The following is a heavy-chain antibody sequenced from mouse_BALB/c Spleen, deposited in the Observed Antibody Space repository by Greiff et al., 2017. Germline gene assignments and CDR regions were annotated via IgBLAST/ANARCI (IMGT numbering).Heavy chain of an antibody. D-gene: IGHD2-4*01. CDR1: GFSLTSYG. V-gene: IGHV2-9*02. CDR3: ARDRDYAPFAY. CDR2: IWAGGST. J-gene: IGHJ3*01. Sequence: QVHVKQSGPGLVAPSQSLSITCTVSGFSLTSYGVHWVRQPPGKGLEWLGVIWAGGSTNYNSALMSRLSISKDNSKSQVFLKMNSLQTDDTAMYYCARDRDYAPFAYWGQGTLVTVSA.